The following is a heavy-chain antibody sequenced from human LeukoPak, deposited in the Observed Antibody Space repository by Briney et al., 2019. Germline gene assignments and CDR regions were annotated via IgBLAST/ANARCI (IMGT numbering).Heavy chain of an antibody. CDR1: GFTFSNSA. CDR2: ISGSGGST. J-gene: IGHJ4*02. D-gene: IGHD5-24*01. CDR3: AKSGYNRFDY. Sequence: PGGSLRLSCAASGFTFSNSAMSWVRQAPGKGLEWVSTISGSGGSTYYADSVKGRFTISRDNPNRTLYLQINSLRAEDTAVYYCAKSGYNRFDYWGQGTLVTVSS. V-gene: IGHV3-23*01.